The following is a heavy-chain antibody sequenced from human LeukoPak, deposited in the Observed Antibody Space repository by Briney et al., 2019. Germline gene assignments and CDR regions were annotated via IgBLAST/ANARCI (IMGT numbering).Heavy chain of an antibody. V-gene: IGHV4-34*01. CDR2: INHSGST. J-gene: IGHJ4*02. Sequence: PSETLSLTCAVYGGSFSGYYWSWIRQPPGKGLEWIGEINHSGSTNYNPPLKSRVTISVDTSKNQFSLKLSSVTAADTAVYYCAGMGYFDWSSPFDYWGQGTLVTVSS. D-gene: IGHD3-9*01. CDR3: AGMGYFDWSSPFDY. CDR1: GGSFSGYY.